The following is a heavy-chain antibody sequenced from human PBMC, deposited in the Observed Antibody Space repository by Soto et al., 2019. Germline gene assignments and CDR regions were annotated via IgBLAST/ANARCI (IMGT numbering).Heavy chain of an antibody. CDR2: INHSGST. V-gene: IGHV4-34*01. Sequence: SETLSLTCAVYCGSFSGYYWSWIRQPPGKGLEWIGEINHSGSTNYNPSLKSRVTISVDTSKNQFSLKLSSVTAADTAVYYCARGGANIVVVPAAPYYFDYWGQGTLVTVSS. J-gene: IGHJ4*02. D-gene: IGHD2-2*01. CDR1: CGSFSGYY. CDR3: ARGGANIVVVPAAPYYFDY.